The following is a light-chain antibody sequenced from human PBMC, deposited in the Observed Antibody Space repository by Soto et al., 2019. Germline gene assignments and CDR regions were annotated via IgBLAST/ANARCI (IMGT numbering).Light chain of an antibody. Sequence: EVLLTQSPGTLSLSPGERATLSCRASQSVSSNYLAWYQQKSGQVPRLLIYGASNRATGIPDRFSGSGSGTDFTLTIRRLEPEDFAVYCCQQYDTSPRTFGQGTKVEFK. CDR3: QQYDTSPRT. CDR1: QSVSSNY. CDR2: GAS. J-gene: IGKJ1*01. V-gene: IGKV3-20*01.